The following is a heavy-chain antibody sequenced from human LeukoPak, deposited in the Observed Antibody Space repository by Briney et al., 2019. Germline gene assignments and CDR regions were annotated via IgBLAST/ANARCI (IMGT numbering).Heavy chain of an antibody. CDR1: GGSISSYY. CDR3: ARRGSDCGQFDY. V-gene: IGHV4-59*08. CDR2: IYYSGST. J-gene: IGHJ4*02. Sequence: SVTVSLTCSVSGGSISSYYWSWIRQPPGKGLEWIGYIYYSGSTNYNPSLKSRVTISVDTSKNQFSLKLSSVTAADTAVYYCARRGSDCGQFDYWGQGTLVTVPS. D-gene: IGHD2-21*02.